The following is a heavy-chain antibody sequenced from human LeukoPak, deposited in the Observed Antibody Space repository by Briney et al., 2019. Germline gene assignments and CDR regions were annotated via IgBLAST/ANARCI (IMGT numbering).Heavy chain of an antibody. Sequence: ASVKVSCKASGYTFTGYYMHWVRQAPGQGLEWMGWINPNSGGTNYVQKFQGRVTMTRDTSISTAYMELSRLRSDDTAVYYCARTPPEYYDFWSGYQYYFDYWGQGTLVTVSS. CDR1: GYTFTGYY. V-gene: IGHV1-2*02. CDR2: INPNSGGT. J-gene: IGHJ4*02. CDR3: ARTPPEYYDFWSGYQYYFDY. D-gene: IGHD3-3*01.